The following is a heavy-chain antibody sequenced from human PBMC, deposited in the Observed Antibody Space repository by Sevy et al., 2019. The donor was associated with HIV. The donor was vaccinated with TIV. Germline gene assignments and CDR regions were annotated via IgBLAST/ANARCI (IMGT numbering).Heavy chain of an antibody. V-gene: IGHV4-59*01. Sequence: SETLSLTCTVSGDSISNYYWSWIRQPPGKGLEWIGYIYYSRSTNYNPSLKSRVTISVDKSKNQFPLKLSSVTAADTAVYYCARALQNYYYGMDVWGQGTTVTVSS. D-gene: IGHD3-16*02. CDR1: GDSISNYY. CDR2: IYYSRST. CDR3: ARALQNYYYGMDV. J-gene: IGHJ6*02.